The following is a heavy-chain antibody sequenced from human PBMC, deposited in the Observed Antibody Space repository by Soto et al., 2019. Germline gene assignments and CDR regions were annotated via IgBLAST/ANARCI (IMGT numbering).Heavy chain of an antibody. J-gene: IGHJ4*02. CDR1: GYTFTDYF. V-gene: IGHV1-2*02. CDR3: ARSLSTISARPDY. CDR2: INPNTGGI. D-gene: IGHD6-6*01. Sequence: ASVKVSCKASGYTFTDYFIHWVRQAPGQGLEWMGWINPNTGGINYAQKFQGRVTMTRDTSISTAYMELRGLRSDGTALYFCARSLSTISARPDYWGQGTLVTVSS.